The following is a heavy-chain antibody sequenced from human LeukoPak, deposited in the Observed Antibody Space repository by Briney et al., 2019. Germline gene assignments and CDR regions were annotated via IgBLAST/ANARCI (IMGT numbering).Heavy chain of an antibody. CDR2: INQDGSEK. CDR3: ARNAFDI. J-gene: IGHJ3*02. Sequence: GVLRLSCAASGFTFSTYWMSWVRQAPGKGLEWVANINQDGSEKNYVDSVKGRFTISRDNAKNSLYLQMNSLRAEDTAVYFCARNAFDIWGQGTMVTVSS. V-gene: IGHV3-7*01. CDR1: GFTFSTYW.